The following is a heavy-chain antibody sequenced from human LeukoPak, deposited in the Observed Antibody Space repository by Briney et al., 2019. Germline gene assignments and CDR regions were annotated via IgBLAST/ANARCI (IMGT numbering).Heavy chain of an antibody. V-gene: IGHV3-30*18. CDR2: ISFDGNNK. J-gene: IGHJ4*02. Sequence: GRSLRLSCGASGFSFSIYGMHWVRQAAGKGLEWVAVISFDGNNKYYPDSVKGRFTISRDNSKNTLYLQMNSLRDEDTAVYYCAKDWGNWGYGYYFDHWGQGTLVTVSS. CDR1: GFSFSIYG. CDR3: AKDWGNWGYGYYFDH. D-gene: IGHD7-27*01.